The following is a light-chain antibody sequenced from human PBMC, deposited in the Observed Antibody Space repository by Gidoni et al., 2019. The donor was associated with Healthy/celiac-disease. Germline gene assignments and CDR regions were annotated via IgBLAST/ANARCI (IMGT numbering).Light chain of an antibody. J-gene: IGLJ2*01. CDR1: SSDVGSYNL. CDR3: CSYAGSSTFEV. V-gene: IGLV2-23*03. CDR2: EGS. Sequence: QSALTQPASVSGSPGQSITISCTGTSSDVGSYNLVSWYQQHQGKAPKLMIYEGSTRPSGVSNRFSGSKSGNTASLTISGLQAEDEADYYCCSYAGSSTFEVFGGGTKLTVL.